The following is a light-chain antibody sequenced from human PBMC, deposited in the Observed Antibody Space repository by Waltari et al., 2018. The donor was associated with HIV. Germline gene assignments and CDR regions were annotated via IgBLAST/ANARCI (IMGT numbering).Light chain of an antibody. V-gene: IGLV3-9*01. Sequence: GTKNVHWYQQKPGQAPLLVIYRNNNRPSGTPERFSGSNSGNTATLTISRAQAGDEADYYCQVWDSSTVVFGTGTKVTVL. CDR3: QVWDSSTVV. CDR2: RNN. J-gene: IGLJ1*01. CDR1: GTKN.